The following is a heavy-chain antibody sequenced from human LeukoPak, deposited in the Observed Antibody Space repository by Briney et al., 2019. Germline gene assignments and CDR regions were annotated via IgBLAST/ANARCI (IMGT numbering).Heavy chain of an antibody. CDR3: AGESFDI. CDR1: GFTFSIYA. Sequence: GGSLRLSCASSGFTFSIYALDWLRQAPGKGLEWVAVISKDGNSQNYADSVKGRFTISRDNSKNTLYLQMNSLRPEDTAVYYCAGESFDIWGQGTTVTVSS. V-gene: IGHV3-30*04. CDR2: ISKDGNSQ. J-gene: IGHJ3*02.